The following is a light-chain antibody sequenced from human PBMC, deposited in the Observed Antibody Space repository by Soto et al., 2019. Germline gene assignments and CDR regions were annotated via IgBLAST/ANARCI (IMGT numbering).Light chain of an antibody. V-gene: IGKV1-5*03. J-gene: IGKJ1*01. CDR2: KTS. CDR3: QQYYILET. Sequence: DIQMTQSPAIVSASVGDTVTISCRASKDITPWLAWHQQKPGKTPKVLIYKTSDLENGVPERLSGGGSGTDFTLTITNLQPDDFATYYCQQYYILETVGPGTKVDIK. CDR1: KDITPW.